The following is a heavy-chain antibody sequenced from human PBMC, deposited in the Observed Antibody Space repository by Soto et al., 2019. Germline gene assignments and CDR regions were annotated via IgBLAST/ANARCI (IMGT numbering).Heavy chain of an antibody. J-gene: IGHJ3*02. CDR3: ARDLSAVAGTQAFHI. D-gene: IGHD6-19*01. Sequence: QVQLVQSGAAVEKPGSSVKISCKASGDSFSSYTLSWMRQAPGHGLEWMGRIVPLLGTTNYAQKFQGSVTFTADKSTSTGDMEVRSLRSEDTALYYGARDLSAVAGTQAFHIWGQGTMVIVSS. CDR2: IVPLLGTT. V-gene: IGHV1-69*08. CDR1: GDSFSSYT.